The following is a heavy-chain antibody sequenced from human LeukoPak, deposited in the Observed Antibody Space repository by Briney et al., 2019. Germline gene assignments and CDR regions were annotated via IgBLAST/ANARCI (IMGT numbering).Heavy chain of an antibody. CDR1: GGSISSYY. Sequence: PSETLSLTCTVSGGSISSYYWSWIRQPPGKGLEWIGYIYYSGSTNYNPSLKSRVAISVDTSKNQFSLKLSSVTAADTAVYYCAREPTVVTPGHWGQGTLVTVSS. CDR3: AREPTVVTPGH. CDR2: IYYSGST. J-gene: IGHJ4*02. V-gene: IGHV4-59*01. D-gene: IGHD4-23*01.